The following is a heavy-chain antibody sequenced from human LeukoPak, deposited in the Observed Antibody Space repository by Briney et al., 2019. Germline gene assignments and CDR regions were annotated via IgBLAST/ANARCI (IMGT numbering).Heavy chain of an antibody. CDR3: ARGVDV. CDR2: IKEDGSEK. Sequence: GGSLRLSCAASGFTFNSYWMNWVRQAPGKGLEWVANIKEDGSEKYYVDSVKGRFTISRDNAKNSLYLQVNSLRAEDTAVYYCARGVDVWGQGTTVTVS. CDR1: GFTFNSYW. J-gene: IGHJ6*02. V-gene: IGHV3-7*04.